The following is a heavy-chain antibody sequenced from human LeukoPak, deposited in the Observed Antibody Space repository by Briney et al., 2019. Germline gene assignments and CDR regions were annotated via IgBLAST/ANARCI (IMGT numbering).Heavy chain of an antibody. CDR1: GGSFSGYY. CDR2: INHSGST. Sequence: PSETLSLTCAVYGGSFSGYYWSWIRQPPGEGLEWIGEINHSGSTNYNPSLKSRVTISVDTSKNQFSLKLSSVTAADTAVYYCARLRTVTTSLAFDYWGQGTLVTVSS. D-gene: IGHD4-17*01. V-gene: IGHV4-34*01. CDR3: ARLRTVTTSLAFDY. J-gene: IGHJ4*02.